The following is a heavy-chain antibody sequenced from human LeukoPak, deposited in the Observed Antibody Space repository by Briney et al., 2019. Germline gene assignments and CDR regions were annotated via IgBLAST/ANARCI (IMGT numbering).Heavy chain of an antibody. D-gene: IGHD2-15*01. V-gene: IGHV1-2*02. CDR3: ARDHVYCSGGSCYYNWFDP. J-gene: IGHJ5*02. CDR2: INPNSGGT. CDR1: GYTFTGYY. Sequence: RASVKVSCKASGYTFTGYYMHWVRQAPGQGLEWMGWINPNSGGTNYAQKFQGRVTMTRDTSISTAYMELSRLRSDDTAVYYCARDHVYCSGGSCYYNWFDPWGQGTLVTVSS.